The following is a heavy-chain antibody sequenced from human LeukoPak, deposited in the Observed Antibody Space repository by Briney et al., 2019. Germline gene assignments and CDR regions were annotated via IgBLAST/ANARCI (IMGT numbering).Heavy chain of an antibody. CDR3: ARGRSAVENWEPLHY. J-gene: IGHJ4*02. CDR1: GFTVSSNS. D-gene: IGHD5-24*01. V-gene: IGHV3-53*01. Sequence: GGSLRLSCVASGFTVSSNSMSWVRQAPGKRPQWVSIIYSAGSTFYADSVKGRFTISTDNSRNTVYLQMNGLRAEDTAIYYCARGRSAVENWEPLHYWGQGTLVKVSS. CDR2: IYSAGST.